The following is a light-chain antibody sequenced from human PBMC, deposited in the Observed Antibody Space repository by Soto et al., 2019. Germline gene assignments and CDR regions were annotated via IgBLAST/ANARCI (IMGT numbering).Light chain of an antibody. CDR2: KAS. J-gene: IGKJ1*01. V-gene: IGKV1-5*03. CDR3: QQYNSHPWT. CDR1: QSISSW. Sequence: DIQMTQSPSTLSAFVGDRVTITCRASQSISSWLAWYQQKPGKAPKLLIYKASNLESGVPSRFSGSGSGTEFTLTISSLQPDDFATYYCQQYNSHPWTFGQGTKVEIK.